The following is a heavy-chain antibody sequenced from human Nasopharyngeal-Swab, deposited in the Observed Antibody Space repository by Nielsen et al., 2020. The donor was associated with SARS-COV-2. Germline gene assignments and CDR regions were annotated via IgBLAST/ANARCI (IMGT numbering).Heavy chain of an antibody. CDR1: GFTFSRFG. D-gene: IGHD3-16*02. CDR3: AKKTVGTYPFDY. J-gene: IGHJ4*02. Sequence: GESLKISCAASGFTFSRFGMGWLRQPPGKGLQWVSTLGTAGDTYYADSVKGRFTISRDNSKNTLYLQMNSLRAEDTAVYYCAKKTVGTYPFDYWGQGTLVTLSS. V-gene: IGHV3-23*01. CDR2: LGTAGDT.